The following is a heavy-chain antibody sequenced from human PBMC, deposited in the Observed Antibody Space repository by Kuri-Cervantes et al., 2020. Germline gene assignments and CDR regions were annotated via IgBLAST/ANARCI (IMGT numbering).Heavy chain of an antibody. CDR3: ARQVAPLSWSDS. J-gene: IGHJ5*01. Sequence: GSLRLSCAVSGDSIVSSYSWTWVRLSPGKGLEWLGEIYHTGNAHYNPSLRSRVAFLVDTSKNHFSLRRNSVTAADSAAYYCARQVAPLSWSDSWGPGIQVTVSS. D-gene: IGHD1-14*01. V-gene: IGHV4-4*02. CDR2: IYHTGNA. CDR1: GDSIVSSYS.